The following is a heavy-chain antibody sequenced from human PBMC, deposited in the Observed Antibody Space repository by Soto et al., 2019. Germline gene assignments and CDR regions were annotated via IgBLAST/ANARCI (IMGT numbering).Heavy chain of an antibody. CDR1: GFTFSSYW. J-gene: IGHJ3*02. CDR2: INSDGSST. V-gene: IGHV3-74*01. D-gene: IGHD3-22*01. CDR3: ARGTTYYYDSSGSAFDI. Sequence: EVQLVESGGGLVQPGGSLRLSCAASGFTFSSYWMHWVRQAPGKGLVWVSRINSDGSSTSYADSVKGRFTISRDNAKNTLYLQMNSLRAEDTAVYYCARGTTYYYDSSGSAFDIWGQGTMVTVSS.